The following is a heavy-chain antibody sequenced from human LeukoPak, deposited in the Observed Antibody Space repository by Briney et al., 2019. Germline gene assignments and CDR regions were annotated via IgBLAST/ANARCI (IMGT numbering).Heavy chain of an antibody. Sequence: GSLRLSCAASGFMFSTYAMTWVRQPPGKGLEWIGEINHSGSTNYNPSLKSRVTISVDTSKNQFSLKLSSVTAADTAVYYCARHPDTIFGVVPTPRGAQKAFDYWGQGTLVTVSS. J-gene: IGHJ4*02. CDR2: INHSGST. CDR1: GFMFSTYA. D-gene: IGHD3-3*01. CDR3: ARHPDTIFGVVPTPRGAQKAFDY. V-gene: IGHV4-34*01.